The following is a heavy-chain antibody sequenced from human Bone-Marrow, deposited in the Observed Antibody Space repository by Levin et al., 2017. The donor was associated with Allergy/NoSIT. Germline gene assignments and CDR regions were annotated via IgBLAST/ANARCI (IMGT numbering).Heavy chain of an antibody. CDR1: GGSISSYY. V-gene: IGHV4-59*01. D-gene: IGHD3-10*01. CDR2: IYYSGST. CDR3: ARSYGSGNYFDY. J-gene: IGHJ4*02. Sequence: SQTLSLTCTVSGGSISSYYWSWIRQPPGKGLEWIGYIYYSGSTKYNPSLKSRVTISVDTSKNQFSLKLSSVTAADTAVYYCARSYGSGNYFDYWGQGTLVTVSS.